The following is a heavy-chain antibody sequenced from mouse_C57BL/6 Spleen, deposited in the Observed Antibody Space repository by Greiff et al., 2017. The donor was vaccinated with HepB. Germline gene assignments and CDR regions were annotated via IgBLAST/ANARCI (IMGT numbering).Heavy chain of an antibody. CDR2: ISNGGGST. CDR3: ARQGLRPYYYAMDY. V-gene: IGHV5-12*01. D-gene: IGHD3-2*02. J-gene: IGHJ4*01. CDR1: GFTFSDYY. Sequence: EVKLMESGGGLVQPGGSLKLSCAASGFTFSDYYMYWVRQTPEKRLEWVAYISNGGGSTYYPDTVKGRFTISRDNAKNTLYLQMSRLKSEDTAMYYCARQGLRPYYYAMDYWGQGTSVTVSS.